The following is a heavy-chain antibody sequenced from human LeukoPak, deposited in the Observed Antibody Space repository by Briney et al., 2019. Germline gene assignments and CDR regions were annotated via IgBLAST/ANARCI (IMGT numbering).Heavy chain of an antibody. CDR1: GGSISSYY. D-gene: IGHD6-19*01. Sequence: SETLSLTCTVSGGSISSYYWSWIRQPPGKGLEWIGYIYYSGSTNYNPSLKSRVTISVDTSKNQFSLKLSSVTAADTAVYYCARHSAVAQPVDAFDIWGQGTMATVSS. CDR2: IYYSGST. J-gene: IGHJ3*02. CDR3: ARHSAVAQPVDAFDI. V-gene: IGHV4-59*08.